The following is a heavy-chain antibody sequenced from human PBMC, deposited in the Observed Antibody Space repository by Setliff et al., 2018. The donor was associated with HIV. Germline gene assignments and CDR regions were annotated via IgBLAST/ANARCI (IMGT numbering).Heavy chain of an antibody. V-gene: IGHV2-70*11. J-gene: IGHJ6*02. CDR3: ARIPGAHYYLYGIDV. Sequence: SGPTLVNPTQTLTLTCTFSGFSLSTSGMCVSWIRQPPGKALEWLARIDWDDDKYYSTSLKTRLTISKDTSKNQVVLTMTNMDPVDTATYYCARIPGAHYYLYGIDVWGQGTAVTVSS. CDR2: IDWDDDK. D-gene: IGHD7-27*01. CDR1: GFSLSTSGMC.